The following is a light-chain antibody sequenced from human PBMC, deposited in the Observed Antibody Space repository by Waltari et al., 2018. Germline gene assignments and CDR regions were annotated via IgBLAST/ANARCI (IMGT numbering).Light chain of an antibody. CDR3: SSYTSSDTLA. Sequence: QSALTQPASVSGSPGQSIPVSCTGTSSDVGGYNSVAWYQQHPGKAPKGMIYDVTNRPSGVSNRFSGSKSGNTASLTISGLQAEDEADYYCSSYTSSDTLAFGTGTKVTVL. J-gene: IGLJ1*01. CDR2: DVT. CDR1: SSDVGGYNS. V-gene: IGLV2-14*01.